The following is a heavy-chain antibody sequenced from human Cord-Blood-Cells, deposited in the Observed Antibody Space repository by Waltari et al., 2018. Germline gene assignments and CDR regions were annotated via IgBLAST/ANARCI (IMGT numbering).Heavy chain of an antibody. CDR3: ARDASYDILTGYYDY. CDR2: IYYSGST. D-gene: IGHD3-9*01. V-gene: IGHV4-59*11. Sequence: QVQLQESGPGLVKPSETLSLTCTVSGGSISSHYWSWIRQPPGKGLEWIWYIYYSGSTNYNPSLKSRVTISVDTSKNQFSLELSSVTAADTAVYYCARDASYDILTGYYDYWGQGTLVTVSS. CDR1: GGSISSHY. J-gene: IGHJ4*02.